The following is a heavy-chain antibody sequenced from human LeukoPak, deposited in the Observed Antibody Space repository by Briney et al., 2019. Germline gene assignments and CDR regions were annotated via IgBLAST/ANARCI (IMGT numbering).Heavy chain of an antibody. V-gene: IGHV4-4*07. CDR2: IYTSGST. Sequence: PSETLSLTCTVSNYSISSGYYWSWIRQPAGKGLEWIGRIYTSGSTNYNPSLKSRVTMSVDTSKNQFSLKLSSVTAADTAVYYCARWRDSLGYFDYWGQGTLVTVSS. D-gene: IGHD3-16*01. CDR1: NYSISSGYY. J-gene: IGHJ4*02. CDR3: ARWRDSLGYFDY.